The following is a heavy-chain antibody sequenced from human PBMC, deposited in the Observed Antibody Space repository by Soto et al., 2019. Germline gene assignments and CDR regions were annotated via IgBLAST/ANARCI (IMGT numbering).Heavy chain of an antibody. Sequence: QVQLMDSGGGVVQPGRSLRLSCAASGFTFSIYGMHWVRQAPGKGLEWVAVISHDGSNIYYTDSVKGRFTISRDNSKNTVYLQMNSLSAEDTAVYYCAKDKYSGYDCFDYWGQGTLVTVSS. J-gene: IGHJ4*02. V-gene: IGHV3-30*18. CDR2: ISHDGSNI. CDR3: AKDKYSGYDCFDY. D-gene: IGHD5-12*01. CDR1: GFTFSIYG.